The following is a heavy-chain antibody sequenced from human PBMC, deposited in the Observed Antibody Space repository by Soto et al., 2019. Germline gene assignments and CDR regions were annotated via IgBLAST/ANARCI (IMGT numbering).Heavy chain of an antibody. Sequence: GGSLRLSCAASGFTFSSYSMNWVRQAPGKGLEWVSSISSSSSYIYYADSVKGRFTISRDNAKNSLYLQMNSLRAEDTAVYYCARDGGLIAVSGTYYFDYWGQGTLVTVSS. V-gene: IGHV3-21*01. CDR1: GFTFSSYS. J-gene: IGHJ4*02. CDR2: ISSSSSYI. CDR3: ARDGGLIAVSGTYYFDY. D-gene: IGHD6-19*01.